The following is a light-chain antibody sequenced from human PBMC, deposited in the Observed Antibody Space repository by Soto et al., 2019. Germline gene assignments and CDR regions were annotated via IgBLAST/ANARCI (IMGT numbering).Light chain of an antibody. V-gene: IGLV2-8*01. CDR3: SSYAGSSNV. Sequence: QSVLTQPPSASGFPGQSVAISCTGTSSDVGGYNYVSWYQQHPGKAPKLMIYEVNKRPSGVPDRFSGSKSGNTASLTVSGLQAEHEADYYCSSYAGSSNVFGTGTKGTVL. CDR2: EVN. J-gene: IGLJ1*01. CDR1: SSDVGGYNY.